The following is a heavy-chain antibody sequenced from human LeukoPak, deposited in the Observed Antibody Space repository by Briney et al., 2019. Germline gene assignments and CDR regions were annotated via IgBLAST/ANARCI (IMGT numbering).Heavy chain of an antibody. CDR1: GGTFSSYA. Sequence: SVKASCKASGGTFSSYAISWVRQAPGQGLEWMGGIIPIFGTANYAQKFQGRVTITTDESTSTAYMELSSLRSEDTAVYYCASAVAAARPYYYYYMDVWGKGTTVTVSS. V-gene: IGHV1-69*05. CDR3: ASAVAAARPYYYYYMDV. J-gene: IGHJ6*03. D-gene: IGHD6-13*01. CDR2: IIPIFGTA.